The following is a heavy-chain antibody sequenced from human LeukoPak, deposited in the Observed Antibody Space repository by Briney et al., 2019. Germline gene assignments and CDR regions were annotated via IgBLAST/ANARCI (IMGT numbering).Heavy chain of an antibody. Sequence: ASVKVSRKASGYTFTSYWIGWVRQMPGKGLEWMGIIYPGDSDTRYSPSFQGQVTISADKSISTAYLQWSSLKASDTAMYYCARLRGDYAVDYWGQGTLVTVSS. CDR2: IYPGDSDT. CDR3: ARLRGDYAVDY. J-gene: IGHJ4*02. V-gene: IGHV5-51*01. CDR1: GYTFTSYW. D-gene: IGHD4-17*01.